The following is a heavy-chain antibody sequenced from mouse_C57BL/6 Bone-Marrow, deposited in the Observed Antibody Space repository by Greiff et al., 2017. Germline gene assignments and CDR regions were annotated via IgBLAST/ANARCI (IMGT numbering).Heavy chain of an antibody. CDR1: GYAFTNYL. Sequence: QVQLQQSGAELVRPGTSVKVSCKASGYAFTNYLIEWVKQRPGQGLEWIGVINPGSGGTNYNEKFKGKATLTADKSSSTAYMQLSSLTSEDSAVYFCAGEGIYDYKFAYWGQGTLVTVSA. CDR3: AGEGIYDYKFAY. J-gene: IGHJ3*01. V-gene: IGHV1-54*01. CDR2: INPGSGGT. D-gene: IGHD2-4*01.